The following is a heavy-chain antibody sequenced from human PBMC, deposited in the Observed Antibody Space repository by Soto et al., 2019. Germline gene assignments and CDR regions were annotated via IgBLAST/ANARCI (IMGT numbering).Heavy chain of an antibody. D-gene: IGHD2-2*01. J-gene: IGHJ4*02. CDR3: ARAVPRRYCSSTSCSPGYFDY. CDR1: GGSISSSNW. Sequence: PSETLSLTCAVSGGSISSSNWWSWVRQPPGKGLEWIGEIYHSGSTNYNPSLKRRVTISVDKSKNQFSLKLSSVTAADTAVYYCARAVPRRYCSSTSCSPGYFDYWGQGTLVTVS. CDR2: IYHSGST. V-gene: IGHV4-4*02.